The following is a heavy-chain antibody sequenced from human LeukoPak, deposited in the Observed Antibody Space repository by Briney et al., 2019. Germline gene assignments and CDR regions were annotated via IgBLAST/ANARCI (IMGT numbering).Heavy chain of an antibody. CDR2: ISSSSSTI. V-gene: IGHV3-48*01. CDR3: ASLYCSSTSCYPDY. CDR1: GFTFSSYS. Sequence: GGSLRLSCAASGFTFSSYSMKWVRQSPGKGLEWVSYISSSSSTIYYADSVKGRFTISRDNAKNSLYLQMNSLRAEDTAVYYCASLYCSSTSCYPDYWGQGTLVTVSS. J-gene: IGHJ4*02. D-gene: IGHD2-2*01.